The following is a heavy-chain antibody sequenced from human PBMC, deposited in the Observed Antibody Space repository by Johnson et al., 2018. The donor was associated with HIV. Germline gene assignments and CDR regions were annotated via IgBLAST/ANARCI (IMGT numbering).Heavy chain of an antibody. V-gene: IGHV3-30*04. CDR1: GFTFSSYA. D-gene: IGHD2-8*01. J-gene: IGHJ3*02. CDR3: ARPIMERQGVDAFDI. CDR2: ISYDGSNK. Sequence: QVQLVESGGGVVQPGRSLRLSCAASGFTFSSYAMHWVRQAPGKGLEWVAVISYDGSNKYYADSVKGRFTISRDNSKNTLYLQMNSLRAEDTAVYYCARPIMERQGVDAFDIWGQGTMVTASS.